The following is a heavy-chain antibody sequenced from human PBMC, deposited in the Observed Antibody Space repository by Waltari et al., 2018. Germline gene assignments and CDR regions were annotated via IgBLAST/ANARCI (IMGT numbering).Heavy chain of an antibody. CDR2: ISYSSSYI. D-gene: IGHD4-17*01. J-gene: IGHJ4*02. CDR1: GFTFSSYN. Sequence: EVQLVESGGGVVKPGGSLRLSCAASGFTFSSYNMNWVRQAPGKGLEWVSIISYSSSYIYYADSVKGRFTVSRDNAKNSLYLQMNSLRAEDTAVYYCARDREYGGKADYWGQGTLVTVSS. CDR3: ARDREYGGKADY. V-gene: IGHV3-21*01.